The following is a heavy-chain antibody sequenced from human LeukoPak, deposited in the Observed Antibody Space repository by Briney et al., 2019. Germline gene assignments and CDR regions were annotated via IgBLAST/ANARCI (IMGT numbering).Heavy chain of an antibody. V-gene: IGHV1-8*01. CDR2: MNPNSGNT. CDR1: GYTFTSYD. Sequence: GASVKVSCKASGYTFTSYDINWVRQATGQGLEWMGWMNPNSGNTGYAQMFQGRVTMTRNTSISTAYMELSSLRSEDTAVYYCARVRRGYYDSSGYYDYWGQGTLVTVSS. CDR3: ARVRRGYYDSSGYYDY. J-gene: IGHJ4*02. D-gene: IGHD3-22*01.